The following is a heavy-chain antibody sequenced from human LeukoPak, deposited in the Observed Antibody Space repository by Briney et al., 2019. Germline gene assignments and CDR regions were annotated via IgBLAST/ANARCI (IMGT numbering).Heavy chain of an antibody. V-gene: IGHV3-30*03. CDR2: ISYDGSNK. J-gene: IGHJ4*02. CDR1: GFTFSSYG. D-gene: IGHD3-22*01. CDR3: GGQDYYDSSGPPYY. Sequence: GGSLRLSCAASGFTFSSYGMHWVRQAPGKGLEWVAVISYDGSNKYYADSVKGRFTISRDNSKNTLYLQMNSLRAEDTAVYYCGGQDYYDSSGPPYYWGQGTLVTVSS.